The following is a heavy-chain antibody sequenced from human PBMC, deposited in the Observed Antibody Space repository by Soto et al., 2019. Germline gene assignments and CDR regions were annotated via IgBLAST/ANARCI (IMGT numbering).Heavy chain of an antibody. Sequence: QVQLVQSGAEVKKPGASVKVSCKACGYTLSNYGISWVRRAPGQGLEWMGWISAYNDNTKYAQRLQGRVTMTTDTSSSTVYMELRSLRSDDTAVYYCARLVIVGYCGGDCYLDHWGQGTLVTVSS. V-gene: IGHV1-18*01. CDR2: ISAYNDNT. J-gene: IGHJ5*02. D-gene: IGHD2-21*02. CDR3: ARLVIVGYCGGDCYLDH. CDR1: GYTLSNYG.